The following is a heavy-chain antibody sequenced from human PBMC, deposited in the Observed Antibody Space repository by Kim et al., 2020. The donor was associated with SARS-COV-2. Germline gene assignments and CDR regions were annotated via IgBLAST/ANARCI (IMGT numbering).Heavy chain of an antibody. V-gene: IGHV3-21*01. Sequence: DPGKGRLTISRDNAKNSLYLKMNSLRAEDTAVYYCARDTEYSSSPTPFDYWGQGTLVTVSS. D-gene: IGHD6-6*01. CDR3: ARDTEYSSSPTPFDY. J-gene: IGHJ4*02.